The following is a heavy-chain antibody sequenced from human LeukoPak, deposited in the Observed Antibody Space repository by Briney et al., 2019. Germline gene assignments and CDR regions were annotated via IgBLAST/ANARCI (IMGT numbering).Heavy chain of an antibody. CDR2: ISAYNGNT. D-gene: IGHD3-22*01. J-gene: IGHJ4*02. V-gene: IGHV1-18*01. Sequence: ASVKVSCKASGYTFTSYGISWVRQAPGQGLEWMGWISAYNGNTNYAQKLQGRVTMTTDTSTSTAYMELRSLRSDDTAVYYCARDHGENYYDSSGYYYFDYWGQGTLVTVSS. CDR1: GYTFTSYG. CDR3: ARDHGENYYDSSGYYYFDY.